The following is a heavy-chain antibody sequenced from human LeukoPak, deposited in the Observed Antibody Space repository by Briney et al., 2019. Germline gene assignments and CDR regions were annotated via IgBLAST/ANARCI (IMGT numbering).Heavy chain of an antibody. Sequence: PGGSLRLSCAASGFTFSSYAMHWVRQAPGKGLEWVAVISYDGSNKYYADSVKGRFTISRDNSKNTLYLQMNSLRVEDTAVYYCQGRAMVTNDYWGQGTLVTVSS. V-gene: IGHV3-30-3*01. CDR2: ISYDGSNK. J-gene: IGHJ4*02. CDR1: GFTFSSYA. D-gene: IGHD5-18*01. CDR3: QGRAMVTNDY.